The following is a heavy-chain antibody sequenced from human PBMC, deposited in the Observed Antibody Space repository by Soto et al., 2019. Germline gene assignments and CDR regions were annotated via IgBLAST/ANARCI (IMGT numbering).Heavy chain of an antibody. CDR1: GFSFSTYN. V-gene: IGHV3-48*02. D-gene: IGHD3-16*01. Sequence: PGGSLRLSCAASGFSFSTYNMDWVRQAPGKGPEWIAYISTTSFTIYYADSVKGRFTISRDNDRNSLYLEMNSLRDEDTAVYYCARDRRYDRTCYYASHSWGQGNLVTVSS. CDR2: ISTTSFTI. CDR3: ARDRRYDRTCYYASHS. J-gene: IGHJ4*02.